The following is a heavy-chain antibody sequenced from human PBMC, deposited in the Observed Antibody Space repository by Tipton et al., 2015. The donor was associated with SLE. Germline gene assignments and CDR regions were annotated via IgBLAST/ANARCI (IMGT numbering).Heavy chain of an antibody. Sequence: TLSLTCTVSGGSISSGSYYWSWIRQPAGKGLEWIGRIYTSGSTNYNPSLKSRVTISVDTSKNQFSLKLSSVTAADTAVYYCARHPAGAGWYFDLWGRGTLVTVSS. V-gene: IGHV4-61*02. CDR2: IYTSGST. D-gene: IGHD6-19*01. J-gene: IGHJ2*01. CDR1: GGSISSGSYY. CDR3: ARHPAGAGWYFDL.